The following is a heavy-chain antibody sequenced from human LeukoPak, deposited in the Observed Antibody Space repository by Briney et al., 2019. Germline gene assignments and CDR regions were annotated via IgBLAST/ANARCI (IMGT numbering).Heavy chain of an antibody. CDR3: ARGAEAGYSSGWYVGYYYYYYMDV. CDR2: INHSGST. J-gene: IGHJ6*03. D-gene: IGHD6-19*01. CDR1: GGSFSGYY. Sequence: SETLSLTCAVYGGSFSGYYWSWIRQPPGKGLEWIGEINHSGSTNYNPSLKSRVTISVDTSKNQFSLKLSSVTAADTAVYYCARGAEAGYSSGWYVGYYYYYYMDVWGKGTTVTVSS. V-gene: IGHV4-34*01.